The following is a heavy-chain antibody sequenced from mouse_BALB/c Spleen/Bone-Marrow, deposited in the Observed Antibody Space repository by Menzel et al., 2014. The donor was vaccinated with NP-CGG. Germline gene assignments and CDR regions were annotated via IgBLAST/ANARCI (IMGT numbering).Heavy chain of an antibody. J-gene: IGHJ3*01. V-gene: IGHV1S29*02. CDR1: GYTFTDYN. D-gene: IGHD4-1*01. Sequence: EVNLVESGPELVKPGASVKISCKASGYTFTDYNMHWVKQSHGKSLEWIGYIYPYNGGSAYNQKFKSKATLTVDNSSSTAYMELRSLTSEDSAVYYCARELGGAYWGQGTLVTVSA. CDR2: IYPYNGGS. CDR3: ARELGGAY.